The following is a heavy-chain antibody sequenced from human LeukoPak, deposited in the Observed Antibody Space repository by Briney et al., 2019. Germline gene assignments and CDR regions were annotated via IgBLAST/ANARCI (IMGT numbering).Heavy chain of an antibody. J-gene: IGHJ4*02. V-gene: IGHV4-34*01. CDR3: ARGAPYYCSSTSCYEVRDY. CDR2: INHSGST. Sequence: SETLSLTCAVYGGSFSGYYWSRIRQPPGKGLEWIGEINHSGSTNYNPSLKSRVTISVDTSKNQFSLKLSSVTAADTAVYYCARGAPYYCSSTSCYEVRDYWGQGTLVTVSS. D-gene: IGHD2-2*01. CDR1: GGSFSGYY.